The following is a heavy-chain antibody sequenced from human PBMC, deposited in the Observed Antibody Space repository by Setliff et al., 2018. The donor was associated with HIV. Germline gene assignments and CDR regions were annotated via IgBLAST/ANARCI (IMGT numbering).Heavy chain of an antibody. CDR2: ISVYNGNT. Sequence: ASVKVSCKASGYTFTSYGISWVRQAPGQGLEWMGWISVYNGNTNHAQKLQGRVTMTTDTSTSTAYMELRSLRVEDTALYYCAKGSPRYDSRGHPDSWGQGTLVTVSS. CDR3: AKGSPRYDSRGHPDS. J-gene: IGHJ4*02. CDR1: GYTFTSYG. V-gene: IGHV1-18*01. D-gene: IGHD3-22*01.